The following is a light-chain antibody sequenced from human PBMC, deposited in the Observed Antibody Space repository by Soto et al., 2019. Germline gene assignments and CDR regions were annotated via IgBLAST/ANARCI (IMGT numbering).Light chain of an antibody. CDR1: QKVLYNSNNMNY. Sequence: DIVLTQSPDSLAVPLGERATMNCKSSQKVLYNSNNMNYLSWYQQKPGQPPKLLIYWASTRESGVPDRFSGSGSATDFTLTISSLQAEDVAVYYCQQYYDLPLTFGGGTRVEI. V-gene: IGKV4-1*01. CDR3: QQYYDLPLT. CDR2: WAS. J-gene: IGKJ4*01.